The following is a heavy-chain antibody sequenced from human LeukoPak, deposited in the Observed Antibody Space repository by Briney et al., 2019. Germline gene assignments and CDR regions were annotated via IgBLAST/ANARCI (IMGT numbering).Heavy chain of an antibody. CDR3: ARVGFFGSSWATFDY. J-gene: IGHJ4*02. CDR1: GFTFSGSA. Sequence: QTGGSLSLSCAASGFTFSGSAMHWVRQASGKGLEWVGRIRSKANSYATAYAASVKGRFTISRDNSKNTLYLQMNSLRAEDTAVYYCARVGFFGSSWATFDYWGQGTLVTVSS. CDR2: IRSKANSYAT. V-gene: IGHV3-73*01. D-gene: IGHD6-13*01.